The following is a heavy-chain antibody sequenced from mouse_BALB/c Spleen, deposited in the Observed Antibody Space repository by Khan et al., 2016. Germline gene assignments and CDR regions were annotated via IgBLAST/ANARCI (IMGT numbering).Heavy chain of an antibody. V-gene: IGHV9-3-1*01. Sequence: QLQLVPSGPELKKPGETVKISCKASGYTFTNYGMNWVKQAPGKGLKWMGWINTYTGEPTYADDFKGRFAFSLETSASTAYLQINNLKNEDTATYCCARDVITTSGASAYWGQGTLVTVSA. J-gene: IGHJ3*01. CDR1: GYTFTNYG. D-gene: IGHD2-4*01. CDR3: ARDVITTSGASAY. CDR2: INTYTGEP.